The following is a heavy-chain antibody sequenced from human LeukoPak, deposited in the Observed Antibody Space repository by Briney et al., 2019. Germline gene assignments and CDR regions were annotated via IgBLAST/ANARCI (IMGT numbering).Heavy chain of an antibody. CDR2: IYYSGST. CDR3: ASSAGGAYYQTFDY. J-gene: IGHJ4*02. Sequence: SETLSLTCTVSGGSISHYYWSWIRQPPGKGLEWIGYIYYSGSTNYNPSLKSRVTISVDTSKNQFSLKLSSVTAADTAVYYCASSAGGAYYQTFDYWGQGTLVTVSS. V-gene: IGHV4-59*01. D-gene: IGHD1-26*01. CDR1: GGSISHYY.